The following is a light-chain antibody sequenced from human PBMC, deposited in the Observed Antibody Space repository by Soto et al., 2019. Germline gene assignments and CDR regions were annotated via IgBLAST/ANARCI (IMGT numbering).Light chain of an antibody. CDR3: QQYHTYSGT. V-gene: IGKV1-5*01. CDR1: QGISNS. J-gene: IGKJ1*01. CDR2: GAS. Sequence: DIQMTQSPSTLSACVGDRVTVTCRASQGISNSLAWYQQKPGKAPELLIYGASTLQIGVPSRFRGSRSGTDFTLTISSLQPDDSATYYCQQYHTYSGTFGQGTKVDI.